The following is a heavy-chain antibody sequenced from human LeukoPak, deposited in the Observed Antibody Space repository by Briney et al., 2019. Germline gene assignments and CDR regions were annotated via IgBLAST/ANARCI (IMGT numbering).Heavy chain of an antibody. CDR1: GGSFSGYY. D-gene: IGHD5-18*01. CDR3: ARENTAMVTD. J-gene: IGHJ4*02. V-gene: IGHV4-34*01. Sequence: PSETLSLTCTVYGGSFSGYYWSWIRQPPGKGLEWIGEINHSGSTNYNPSLKSRVTTSVDTSKNQFSLKLSSVTAADTAVYYCARENTAMVTDWGQGTLVTVSS. CDR2: INHSGST.